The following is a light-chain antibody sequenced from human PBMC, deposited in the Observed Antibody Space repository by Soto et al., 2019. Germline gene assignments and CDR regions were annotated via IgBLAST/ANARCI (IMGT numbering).Light chain of an antibody. J-gene: IGLJ1*01. CDR2: EVS. V-gene: IGLV2-23*02. CDR3: CSYGGSGLAYV. CDR1: VGSYDA. Sequence: QSALTQPASVSGSPGQSITISCTGVGSYDAVSWYQQHPGKAPKLMIYEVSKRPSGVSDRFSGSKSANTASLTISGLQAEDEADYHCCSYGGSGLAYVFGTGTKLTVL.